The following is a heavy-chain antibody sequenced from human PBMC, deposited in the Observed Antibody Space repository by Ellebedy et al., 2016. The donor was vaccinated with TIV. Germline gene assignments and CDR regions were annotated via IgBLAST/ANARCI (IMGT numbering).Heavy chain of an antibody. CDR1: GFTFSSFG. CDR2: VSYDGRNE. J-gene: IGHJ4*02. CDR3: AKPYGPDY. Sequence: GESLKIPCAASGFTFSSFGIHWVRQAPGKGLEWVALVSYDGRNEYFADSVKCRFTISRDNSKNTVYLQMNSRMSDDTGMYYCAKPYGPDYWGQGTLVTGSS. D-gene: IGHD4-17*01. V-gene: IGHV3-30*18.